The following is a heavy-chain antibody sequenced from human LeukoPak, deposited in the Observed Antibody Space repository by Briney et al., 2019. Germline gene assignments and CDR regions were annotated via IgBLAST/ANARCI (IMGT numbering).Heavy chain of an antibody. CDR2: IIPIFGTA. D-gene: IGHD1-1*01. CDR1: GGTFSSYA. J-gene: IGHJ4*02. Sequence: SVKVSCKASGGTFSSYAISWVRQAPGQGLEWMGGIIPIFGTANYAQKFQGRVTMTEDTSTDTAYMELSSLRSEDTAVYYCATGGPGTRACFDYWGQGTLVTVSS. CDR3: ATGGPGTRACFDY. V-gene: IGHV1-69*06.